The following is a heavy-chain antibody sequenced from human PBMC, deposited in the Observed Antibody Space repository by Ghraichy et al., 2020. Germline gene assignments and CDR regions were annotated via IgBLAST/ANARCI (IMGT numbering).Heavy chain of an antibody. V-gene: IGHV3-7*01. Sequence: GGSLRLSCAASGFTFSSYWMSWVRQAPGKGLEWVANIKQDGSEKYYVDSVKGRFTISRDNAKNSLYLQMNSLRAEDTAVYYCARHGGGIYYDSTGYLDYWGQGTLVTVSS. D-gene: IGHD3-22*01. CDR1: GFTFSSYW. CDR2: IKQDGSEK. CDR3: ARHGGGIYYDSTGYLDY. J-gene: IGHJ4*02.